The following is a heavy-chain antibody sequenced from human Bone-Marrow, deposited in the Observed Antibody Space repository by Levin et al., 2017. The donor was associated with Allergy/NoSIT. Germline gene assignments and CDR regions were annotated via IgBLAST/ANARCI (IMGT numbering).Heavy chain of an antibody. Sequence: SETLSLTCTVSGGSINNYHWNWIRQPPGRGLEWIGYITDNERTNHNPSLKSRVTIPLDTSRSQFSLKLHTVTPADAAVYYCARSDYKNYLSNWYFDLWGRGTLVTVSS. CDR1: GGSINNYH. V-gene: IGHV4-4*09. D-gene: IGHD4-11*01. CDR3: ARSDYKNYLSNWYFDL. J-gene: IGHJ2*01. CDR2: ITDNERT.